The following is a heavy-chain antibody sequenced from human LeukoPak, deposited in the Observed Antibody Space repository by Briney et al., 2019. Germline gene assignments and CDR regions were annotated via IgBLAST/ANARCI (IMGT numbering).Heavy chain of an antibody. D-gene: IGHD6-6*01. V-gene: IGHV1-18*01. CDR3: ARGSAMAQKQLVRHFDS. J-gene: IGHJ4*02. CDR1: GYTFTSYG. Sequence: ASVKVSCKASGYTFTSYGISWVRQAPGQGLEWMGWISAYNDNTKYAQKLQDRVTMTTDTSTTTAYMEVRSLTSDDTAVYYCARGSAMAQKQLVRHFDSWGQGTLVTVSS. CDR2: ISAYNDNT.